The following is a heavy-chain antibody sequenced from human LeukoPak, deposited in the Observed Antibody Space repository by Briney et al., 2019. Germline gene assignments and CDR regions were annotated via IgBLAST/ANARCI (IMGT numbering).Heavy chain of an antibody. CDR3: ARSKPGDVPPLVDY. J-gene: IGHJ4*02. CDR2: IYYSGST. CDR1: GGSISSYY. D-gene: IGHD6-6*01. V-gene: IGHV4-59*01. Sequence: PSETLSLTCTVSGGSISSYYWSWIRQPPGKGLEWIGYIYYSGSTNYNPSLKSRVTISVDTSKNQFSLKLSSVTAADTAVYYCARSKPGDVPPLVDYWGQGTLVTVSS.